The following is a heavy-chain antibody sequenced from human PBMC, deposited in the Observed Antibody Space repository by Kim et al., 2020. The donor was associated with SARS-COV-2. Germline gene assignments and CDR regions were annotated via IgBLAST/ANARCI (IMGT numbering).Heavy chain of an antibody. V-gene: IGHV3-23*01. CDR1: GFTFSSYA. J-gene: IGHJ4*02. CDR3: AKDGVVVPAAGNYFDY. Sequence: GGSLRLSCAASGFTFSSYAMSWVRQAPGKGLEWVSAISGSGGSTYYADSVKGRFTISRDNSKNTLYLQMNSLRAEDTAVYYCAKDGVVVPAAGNYFDYWGQGTLVTVSS. CDR2: ISGSGGST. D-gene: IGHD2-2*01.